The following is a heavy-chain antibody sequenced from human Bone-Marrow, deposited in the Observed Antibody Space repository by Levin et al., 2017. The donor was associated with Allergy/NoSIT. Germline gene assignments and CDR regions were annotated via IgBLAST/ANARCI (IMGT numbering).Heavy chain of an antibody. J-gene: IGHJ2*01. V-gene: IGHV3-33*01. Sequence: GGSLRLSCAASGFTFSDYAMHWVRQAPGKGLEWVAFIWYDGDDENYGDSVKGRFTISRDNSKDTLFLQMNSLRVDDTAVYYCARYDLGYLDLWGRGTLVTVSS. CDR3: ARYDLGYLDL. CDR2: IWYDGDDE. D-gene: IGHD3-16*01. CDR1: GFTFSDYA.